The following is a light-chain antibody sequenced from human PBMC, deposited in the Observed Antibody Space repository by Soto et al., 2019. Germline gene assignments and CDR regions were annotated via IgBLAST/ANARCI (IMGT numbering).Light chain of an antibody. J-gene: IGKJ1*01. CDR3: QRYNTVPRT. CDR2: DAS. Sequence: DIQMTQSPSSLSASVGDRVTITCRASQAISNYLAWYQQRPGQPPRLMIYDASTLQSGVPSRFSGSRSGTDFTLTITNLQPEDVATYYCQRYNTVPRTFGQGTKVQIK. CDR1: QAISNY. V-gene: IGKV1-27*01.